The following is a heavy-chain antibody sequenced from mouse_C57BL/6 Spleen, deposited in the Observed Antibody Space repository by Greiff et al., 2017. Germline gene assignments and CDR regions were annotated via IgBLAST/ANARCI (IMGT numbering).Heavy chain of an antibody. J-gene: IGHJ2*01. CDR1: GYPITSGYY. CDR2: ISYDGSN. Sequence: EVKLQESGPGLVKPSQSLSLTCSVTGYPITSGYYWNWIRQFPGNKLEWMGYISYDGSNNYNPSLKNRISITRDTSKNQFFLKLNSVTTEDTATYYCAREGDYWGQGTTLTVSS. CDR3: AREGDY. V-gene: IGHV3-6*01.